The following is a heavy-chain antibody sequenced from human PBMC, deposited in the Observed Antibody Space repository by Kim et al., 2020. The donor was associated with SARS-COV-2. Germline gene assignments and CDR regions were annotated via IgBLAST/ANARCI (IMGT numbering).Heavy chain of an antibody. CDR3: ARDGVGGDYSGPTPRPFDY. J-gene: IGHJ4*02. Sequence: ASVKVSCKASGYTFTSYYMHWVRQAPGQGLEWMGIINPSGGSTSYAQKFQGRVTMTRDTSTSTVYMELSSLRSEDTAVYYCARDGVGGDYSGPTPRPFDYWGQGTLVTVSS. CDR2: INPSGGST. CDR1: GYTFTSYY. V-gene: IGHV1-46*01. D-gene: IGHD4-17*01.